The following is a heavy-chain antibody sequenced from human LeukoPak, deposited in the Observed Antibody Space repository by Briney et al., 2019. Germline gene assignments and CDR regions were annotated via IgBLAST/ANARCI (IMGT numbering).Heavy chain of an antibody. CDR3: ARGPDDAYI. Sequence: SETLSLTCTVSGYSISSGYYWAWIRQPPGKGLQWIGNIYHSGNTYYNPSLKSRVSISVDTSKNQFSLRLTSVTAADTAVYYCARGPDDAYIWGQGTMVTVSS. J-gene: IGHJ3*02. V-gene: IGHV4-38-2*02. CDR2: IYHSGNT. CDR1: GYSISSGYY. D-gene: IGHD3-16*01.